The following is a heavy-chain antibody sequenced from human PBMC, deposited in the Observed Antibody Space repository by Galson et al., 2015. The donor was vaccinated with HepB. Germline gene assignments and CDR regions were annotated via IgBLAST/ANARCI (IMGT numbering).Heavy chain of an antibody. CDR1: GGTFSSYA. D-gene: IGHD2-2*02. V-gene: IGHV1-69*13. CDR3: ARDRGYCSSTSCYMSYYYYMDV. CDR2: IIPIFGTA. Sequence: SVKVSCKASGGTFSSYAISWVRQAPGQGLEWMGGIIPIFGTANYAQKFQGRVTITADESTSTAYMELSSLRSEDTAVYYCARDRGYCSSTSCYMSYYYYMDVWGKGTTVTVSS. J-gene: IGHJ6*03.